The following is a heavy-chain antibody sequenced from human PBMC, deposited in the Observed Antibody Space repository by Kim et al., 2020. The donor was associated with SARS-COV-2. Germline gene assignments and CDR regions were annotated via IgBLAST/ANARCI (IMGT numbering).Heavy chain of an antibody. V-gene: IGHV4-39*01. CDR3: ASDSSGYYRNFDY. Sequence: YNPSLKSRVTISVDTSKNQFSLKLSSVTAADTAVYYCASDSSGYYRNFDYWGQGTLVTVSS. J-gene: IGHJ4*02. D-gene: IGHD3-22*01.